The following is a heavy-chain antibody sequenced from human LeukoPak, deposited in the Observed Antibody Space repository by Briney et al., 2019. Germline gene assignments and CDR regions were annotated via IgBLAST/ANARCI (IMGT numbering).Heavy chain of an antibody. V-gene: IGHV4-34*01. D-gene: IGHD2-15*01. J-gene: IGHJ6*04. CDR1: GGSFSGYY. CDR3: ARAIRNDIVVVVRFYYYGMDV. CDR2: INHSGST. Sequence: PSETLSLTCAVYGGSFSGYYWSWIRQPPGKGLEWIGEINHSGSTNYNPSLKSRVTISVDTPKNQFSLKLSSVTAADTAVYYCARAIRNDIVVVVRFYYYGMDVWGKGTTVTVSS.